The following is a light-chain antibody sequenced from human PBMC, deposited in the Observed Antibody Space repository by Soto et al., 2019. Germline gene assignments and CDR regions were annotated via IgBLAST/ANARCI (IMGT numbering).Light chain of an antibody. J-gene: IGLJ2*01. CDR3: SSYTSTNTLA. CDR2: DVS. V-gene: IGLV2-14*01. Sequence: QSALTQPASVSGSPGQSITISCTGTSSDVGGYNYVSWYQQHPGKAPKLMIYDVSNRPSGVSNRLSGSKSGNTASLTISGLQAEDEADYYCSSYTSTNTLAFGGGTKLTVL. CDR1: SSDVGGYNY.